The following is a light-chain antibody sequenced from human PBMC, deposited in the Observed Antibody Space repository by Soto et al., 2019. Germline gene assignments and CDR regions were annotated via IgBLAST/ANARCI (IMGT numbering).Light chain of an antibody. CDR1: QGISRF. CDR2: GVS. J-gene: IGKJ4*01. CDR3: QQGHSFPLT. V-gene: IGKV1-12*01. Sequence: DIQMTQSPSSVSASVGDRVTITCRASQGISRFLAWYQWKPGEGPKLLIYGVSNLQSGVPSRFSGSGSGTDFTLTISSLQPEDFAIYYCQQGHSFPLTFGGGTKVEIK.